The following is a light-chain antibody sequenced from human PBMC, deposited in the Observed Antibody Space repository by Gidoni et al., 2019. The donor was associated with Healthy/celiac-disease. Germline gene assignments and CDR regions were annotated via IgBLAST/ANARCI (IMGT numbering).Light chain of an antibody. J-gene: IGKJ1*01. V-gene: IGKV1-39*01. CDR3: QQSYSAPRT. CDR1: QSISSY. CDR2: AAS. Sequence: DIPVTPSPSSLYASGGDRVTITCRASQSISSYLNWYQQKPGKDPKLLIYAASSLQSGGPSRFSGSGSGTEFTLTISSLQPEDFATYYCQQSYSAPRTFGQGTKVEIK.